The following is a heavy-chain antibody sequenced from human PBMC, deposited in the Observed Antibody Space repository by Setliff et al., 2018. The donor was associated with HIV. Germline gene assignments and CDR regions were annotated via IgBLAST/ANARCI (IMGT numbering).Heavy chain of an antibody. CDR2: IIPIFGTA. Sequence: GPQVKVSCKASGGTFSSYAISWVRQAPGQGLEWMGGIIPIFGTANYAQKFQGRVTITADESTGTAYMELSSLRSEDTAVYYCARLVYATSYYYYYMDVWGKGTTVTVSS. V-gene: IGHV1-69*01. J-gene: IGHJ6*03. D-gene: IGHD2-8*01. CDR1: GGTFSSYA. CDR3: ARLVYATSYYYYYMDV.